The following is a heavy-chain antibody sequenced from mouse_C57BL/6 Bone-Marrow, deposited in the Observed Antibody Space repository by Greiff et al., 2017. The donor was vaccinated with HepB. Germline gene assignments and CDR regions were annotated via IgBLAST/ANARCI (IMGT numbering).Heavy chain of an antibody. CDR3: ARHYYGSPNYYAMDY. CDR1: GFTFSSYG. Sequence: EVMLVESGGDLVKPGGSLKLSCAASGFTFSSYGMSWVRQTPDKRLEWVATISSGGSYTYYPDSVKGRFTISRDNAKNTLYLQMSSLKSEDTAMYYCARHYYGSPNYYAMDYGGQGTSVTVSS. J-gene: IGHJ4*01. V-gene: IGHV5-6*01. D-gene: IGHD1-1*01. CDR2: ISSGGSYT.